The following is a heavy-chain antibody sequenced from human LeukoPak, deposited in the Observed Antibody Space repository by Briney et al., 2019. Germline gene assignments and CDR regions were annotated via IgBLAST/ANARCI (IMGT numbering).Heavy chain of an antibody. CDR1: GLTLYIND. CDR3: AKQSTASGSLDY. D-gene: IGHD2-21*01. CDR2: ISGGGGNT. J-gene: IGHJ4*02. Sequence: GGSLRLSCAASGLTLYINDMTGVRQAPGEGLEWVSAISGGGGNTYYADSVKGRFTISRDNSKSTLYLQLNSLRAEDTAVYYCAKQSTASGSLDYWGQGTLLTVSS. V-gene: IGHV3-23*01.